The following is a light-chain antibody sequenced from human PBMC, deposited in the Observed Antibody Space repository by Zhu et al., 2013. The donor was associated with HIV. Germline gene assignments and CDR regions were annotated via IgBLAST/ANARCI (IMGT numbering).Light chain of an antibody. J-gene: IGKJ1*01. CDR3: QQYGSSPGWT. CDR2: GVS. Sequence: EIVLTQSPGTLSLSPGEGASLSCRASQSITSSCLAWYQQKPGQAPRLLIHGVSSRATGIPDRFSGSGSGTDFTLTISRLEPEDFAVYYCQQYGSSPGWTFGQGTKVEIK. CDR1: QSITSSC. V-gene: IGKV3-20*01.